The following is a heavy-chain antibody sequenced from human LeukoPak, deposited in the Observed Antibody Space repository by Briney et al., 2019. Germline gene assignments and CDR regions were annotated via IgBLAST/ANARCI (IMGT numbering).Heavy chain of an antibody. Sequence: ASVQVSCKASGYTFTGYFLHWVGRAPGQEWEWMGWINPNSGDTYYTHRFQDKVTMTRDTSISTAYMELSSLRSDDTAVYYCARPQSLTAPAGTFANSWGQGTLVTVSS. J-gene: IGHJ4*02. V-gene: IGHV1-2*02. CDR3: ARPQSLTAPAGTFANS. D-gene: IGHD6-13*01. CDR2: INPNSGDT. CDR1: GYTFTGYF.